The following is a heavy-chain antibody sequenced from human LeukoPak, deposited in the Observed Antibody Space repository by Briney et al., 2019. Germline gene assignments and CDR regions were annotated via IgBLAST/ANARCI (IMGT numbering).Heavy chain of an antibody. D-gene: IGHD2-15*01. V-gene: IGHV4-61*08. CDR3: ARDLAAHDAFDI. CDR2: IHYSGST. CDR1: GGSISSGDYY. J-gene: IGHJ3*02. Sequence: PSETLSLTCTVSGGSISSGDYYWSWIRQPPGKGLEWIGYIHYSGSTNYNPSLKSRVTISVDTSKNQFSLKLSSVTAADTAVYYCARDLAAHDAFDIWGQGTMVTVSS.